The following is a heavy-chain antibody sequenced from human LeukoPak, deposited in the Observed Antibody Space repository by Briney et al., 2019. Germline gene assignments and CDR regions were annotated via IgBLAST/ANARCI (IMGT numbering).Heavy chain of an antibody. Sequence: GESLRISCKGSGYSFTSYWISWVRQMPGEGLGWMGRIDSSDSYTNYRPSFQGHVTISADKTISTAFLQWSSLKASDTAMYYCARHDKSYGSPFDYWGQGTLVTVSS. CDR1: GYSFTSYW. CDR2: IDSSDSYT. J-gene: IGHJ4*02. V-gene: IGHV5-10-1*01. D-gene: IGHD5-18*01. CDR3: ARHDKSYGSPFDY.